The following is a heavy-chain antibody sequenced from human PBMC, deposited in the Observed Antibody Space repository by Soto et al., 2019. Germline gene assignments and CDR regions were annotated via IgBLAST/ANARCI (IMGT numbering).Heavy chain of an antibody. CDR3: ATELELRRYFDY. Sequence: VGSLRLSCAASGFSFSSYSMNWVRQAPDKRLEWVAVISYDGIHQYYGDSVKGRFTISRDNSKNTLYLQMDSLRPEDTAVYYCATELELRRYFDYWGQGTLVTVSS. CDR2: ISYDGIHQ. J-gene: IGHJ4*02. V-gene: IGHV3-30*04. CDR1: GFSFSSYS. D-gene: IGHD1-7*01.